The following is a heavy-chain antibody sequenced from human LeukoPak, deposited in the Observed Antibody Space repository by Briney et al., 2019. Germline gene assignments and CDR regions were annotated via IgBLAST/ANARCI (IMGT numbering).Heavy chain of an antibody. CDR2: INGNGSRT. CDR1: GFTFSNYW. J-gene: IGHJ4*02. Sequence: SGGSLRLSCAASGFTFSNYWMHWVRQAPGKGLVWVSRINGNGSRTSYADSVKGRFTISRDNAKNTLYLQMDSLRAEDTAVYYCARDPYGSGRYWGQGTRVTVSS. CDR3: ARDPYGSGRY. V-gene: IGHV3-74*01. D-gene: IGHD3-10*01.